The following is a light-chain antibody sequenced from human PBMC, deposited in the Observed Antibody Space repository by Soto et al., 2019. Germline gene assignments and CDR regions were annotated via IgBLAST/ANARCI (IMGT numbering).Light chain of an antibody. V-gene: IGLV2-14*03. J-gene: IGLJ2*01. Sequence: QSVLTQPASVSGSPGQSITISCTGTSSDVGDYDYVSWYQQHPGKAPKLVIYDVSNRPSGVSNRFSGSKSGNTASLTISGLQAEHEADYYCSSYSSSSTVVFGEGTKLTVL. CDR2: DVS. CDR3: SSYSSSSTVV. CDR1: SSDVGDYDY.